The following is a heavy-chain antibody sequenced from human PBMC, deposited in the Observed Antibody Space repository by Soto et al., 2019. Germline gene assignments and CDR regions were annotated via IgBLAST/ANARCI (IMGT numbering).Heavy chain of an antibody. Sequence: GGSLRLSCTASGFSYRSYDMHWVRQAPGEGLEWVSALSFDGSYKHYADSVKGRFTIARDNSENTLYLEMNGLGPEDTAVYFCARGMIRGVVYYGVEVWGQGTTVTVSS. CDR2: LSFDGSYK. CDR3: ARGMIRGVVYYGVEV. D-gene: IGHD3-10*01. J-gene: IGHJ6*02. V-gene: IGHV3-30*03. CDR1: GFSYRSYD.